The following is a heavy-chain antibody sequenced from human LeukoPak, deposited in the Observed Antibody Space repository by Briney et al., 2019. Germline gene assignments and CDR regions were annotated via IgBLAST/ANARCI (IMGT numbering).Heavy chain of an antibody. CDR1: GASITSPY. V-gene: IGHV4-59*11. Sequence: SETLSLTCAVSGASITSPYWNWIRQPPGKGLEWIGYIYYSGTTSYNPSLKSRVTMSVDTSKNQFSLKLSSVTAADTAVYYCARASSTSTYFYYYYYYMDVWGKGTTVTVSS. J-gene: IGHJ6*03. CDR2: IYYSGTT. D-gene: IGHD2-2*01. CDR3: ARASSTSTYFYYYYYYMDV.